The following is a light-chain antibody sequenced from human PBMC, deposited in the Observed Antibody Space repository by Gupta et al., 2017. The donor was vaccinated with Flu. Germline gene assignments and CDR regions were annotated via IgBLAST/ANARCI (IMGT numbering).Light chain of an antibody. V-gene: IGLV1-44*01. CDR3: ATWDHSGNRAGI. CDR1: GSNIGVKT. Sequence: VTISFSGSGSNIGVKTVHWYQQIPGPAPKLLIYDNNERPSGIPERFSGSKSGNSATLAISGLQVGDEADYYCATWDHSGNRAGIFGSGTKVTVL. J-gene: IGLJ1*01. CDR2: DNN.